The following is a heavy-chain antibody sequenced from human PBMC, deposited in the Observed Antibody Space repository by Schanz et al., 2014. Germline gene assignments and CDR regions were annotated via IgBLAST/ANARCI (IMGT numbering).Heavy chain of an antibody. D-gene: IGHD3-22*01. J-gene: IGHJ4*02. CDR1: GFTFSSSW. CDR2: TSNDGSFT. CDR3: AKSYDTSGYSGFDY. Sequence: EVHLVESGGGLVQPGGSLRLSCAASGFTFSSSWMHWVRQAPGKGLVWVSRTSNDGSFTTFADSVKGRFTISRDNAKNSLYLQMNSLRTEDTAVYFCAKSYDTSGYSGFDYWGQGTLVTVSS. V-gene: IGHV3-74*01.